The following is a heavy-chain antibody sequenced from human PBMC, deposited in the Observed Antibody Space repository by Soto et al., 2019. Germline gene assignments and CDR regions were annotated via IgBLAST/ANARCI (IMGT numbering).Heavy chain of an antibody. CDR3: ARGQDFGDYVPCY. J-gene: IGHJ4*02. CDR1: GFTFSNYN. V-gene: IGHV3-48*02. Sequence: GGSLRLSCAASGFTFSNYNLNWVRQAPGKGLEWISYITTSGTISYADSVKGRFTISRDNAKNSLLLQMNSLRDEDTAVYYCARGQDFGDYVPCYWGQGTLVTVSS. D-gene: IGHD4-17*01. CDR2: ITTSGTI.